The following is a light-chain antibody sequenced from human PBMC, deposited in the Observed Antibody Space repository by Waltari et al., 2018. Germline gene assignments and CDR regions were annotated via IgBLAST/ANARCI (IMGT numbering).Light chain of an antibody. V-gene: IGLV3-1*01. J-gene: IGLJ2*01. CDR2: QDS. Sequence: LTQPPSVTVSPGQTASIPRSGNNLADRHVFWYQLVAGQSPVMVLYQDSKRPSGIPGRFSGSNSGNTATLTISGTQAMDEANYYCQVWDSSTLVFGGGTKLTVL. CDR3: QVWDSSTLV. CDR1: NLADRH.